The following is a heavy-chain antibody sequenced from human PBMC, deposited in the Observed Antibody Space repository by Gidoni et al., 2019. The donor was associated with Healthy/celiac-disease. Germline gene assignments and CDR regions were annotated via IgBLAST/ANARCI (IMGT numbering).Heavy chain of an antibody. CDR1: GGTFSSYA. Sequence: QVQLVQSGAEVKKPGSSVTVSCKASGGTFSSYAISWVRQAPGQGLEWMGGIIPIFGTANYAQKFQGRVTITADESTSTAYMELSSLRSEDTAVYYCARISRGDGIAAAGAGEIKFDPWGQGTLVTVSS. CDR3: ARISRGDGIAAAGAGEIKFDP. CDR2: IIPIFGTA. D-gene: IGHD6-13*01. V-gene: IGHV1-69*01. J-gene: IGHJ5*02.